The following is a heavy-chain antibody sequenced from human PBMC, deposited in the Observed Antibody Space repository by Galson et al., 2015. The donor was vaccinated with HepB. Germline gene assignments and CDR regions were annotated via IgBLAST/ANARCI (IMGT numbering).Heavy chain of an antibody. D-gene: IGHD3-9*01. Sequence: SETLSLTCTVSGGSISSSSYYWGWIRQPPGKGLEWIGSIYYSGSTYYNPSLKSRVTISVDTSKNQFSLKLSSVTAADTAVYYCARTYYDVLTGYYGLDYWGQGTLVTVSS. CDR3: ARTYYDVLTGYYGLDY. V-gene: IGHV4-39*01. CDR2: IYYSGST. CDR1: GGSISSSSYY. J-gene: IGHJ4*02.